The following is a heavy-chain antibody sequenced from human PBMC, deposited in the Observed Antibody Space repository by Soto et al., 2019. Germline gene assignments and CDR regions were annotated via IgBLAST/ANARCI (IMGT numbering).Heavy chain of an antibody. CDR1: GYTFTDYY. Sequence: QVQLVQSGAEVKKPGASVKVSCKASGYTFTDYYIHWVRQAPGQGLEWMGWINPNSGGTNYAQKFQGWDTMTRDTSISTAYRELSRLRSDDTAVYFCARGDTGFGELLGWFDPWGQGTLVTVSS. J-gene: IGHJ5*02. CDR2: INPNSGGT. D-gene: IGHD3-10*01. CDR3: ARGDTGFGELLGWFDP. V-gene: IGHV1-2*04.